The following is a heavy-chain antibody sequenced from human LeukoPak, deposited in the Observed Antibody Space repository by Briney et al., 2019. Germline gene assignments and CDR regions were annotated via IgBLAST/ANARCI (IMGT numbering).Heavy chain of an antibody. Sequence: ASVKVSCKASGYTFTSYDINWVRQATGQGLEWMGWMNPNSGNTGYAQKFQGRVTMTRNTSISTAYMELSSLRSEDTAVYYCERALGYSGYDSGVFGYWGQGTLVTVSS. CDR1: GYTFTSYD. CDR2: MNPNSGNT. CDR3: ERALGYSGYDSGVFGY. V-gene: IGHV1-8*01. J-gene: IGHJ4*02. D-gene: IGHD5-12*01.